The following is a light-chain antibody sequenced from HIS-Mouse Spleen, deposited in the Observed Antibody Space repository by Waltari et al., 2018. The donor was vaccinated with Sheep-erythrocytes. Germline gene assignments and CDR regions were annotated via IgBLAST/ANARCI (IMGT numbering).Light chain of an antibody. V-gene: IGKV4-1*01. J-gene: IGKJ4*01. CDR2: WAS. Sequence: DIVMTQSPDSPPVSLGDRAAIHCQSSPSVLYSSNNKNYLAWYQQKPGQPPKLLIYWASTRESGVPDRFSGSGSGTDFTLTISSLQAEDVAVYYCQQYYSTLLTFGGGTKVEIK. CDR1: PSVLYSSNNKNY. CDR3: QQYYSTLLT.